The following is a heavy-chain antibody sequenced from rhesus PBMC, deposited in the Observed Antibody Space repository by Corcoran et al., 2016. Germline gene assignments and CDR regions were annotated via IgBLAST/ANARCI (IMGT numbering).Heavy chain of an antibody. CDR2: ISMVSQHT. D-gene: IGHD4-23*01. CDR3: ARIHPEYFEL. J-gene: IGHJ1*01. CDR1: GYSISSGYF. Sequence: QVQLRESGPGLVKPSETLSLTCAVSGYSISSGYFWGWIRQPPGKGLEFMGYISMVSQHTSSHPSLQSRVPISKDTSKNPFSLTRASVTAADTAVYYCARIHPEYFELWGQGALVIVSS. V-gene: IGHV4-99*01.